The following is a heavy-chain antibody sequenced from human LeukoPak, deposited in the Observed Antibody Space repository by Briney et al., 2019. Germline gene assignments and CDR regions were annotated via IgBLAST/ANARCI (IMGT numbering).Heavy chain of an antibody. CDR2: IWYDGSNK. J-gene: IGHJ4*02. V-gene: IGHV3-33*08. D-gene: IGHD1-26*01. CDR1: GFTFSDHY. CDR3: AGDRATSYFDY. Sequence: PGGSLRLSCAASGFTFSDHYMDWVRQAPGKGLEWVAFIWYDGSNKYYTDSVKGRFTISRDNSKNTLYLQMNSLRAEDTAVYYCAGDRATSYFDYWGQGALVTISS.